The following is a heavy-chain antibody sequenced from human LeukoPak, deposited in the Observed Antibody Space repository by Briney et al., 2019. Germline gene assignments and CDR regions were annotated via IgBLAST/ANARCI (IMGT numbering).Heavy chain of an antibody. CDR3: ARGGTRDGGHYSDY. J-gene: IGHJ4*02. Sequence: PSETPSLTCTVSGGSISSYYWSWIRQPPGKGLEWIGDIYYSGTTNYNPSLKSPVTISIDTSKNQFSLKLSSVTAADTAVYYCARGGTRDGGHYSDYWGQGTLVTVSS. D-gene: IGHD2-21*02. CDR1: GGSISSYY. V-gene: IGHV4-59*01. CDR2: IYYSGTT.